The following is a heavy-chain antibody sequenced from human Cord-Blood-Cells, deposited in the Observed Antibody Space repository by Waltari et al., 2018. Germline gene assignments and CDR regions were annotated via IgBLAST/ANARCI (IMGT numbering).Heavy chain of an antibody. CDR1: GGTFSSYA. V-gene: IGHV1-69*01. Sequence: QVQLVQSGAEVKKPGSSVKVSCKASGGTFSSYAISWVRQAPGQGLEWMGGIIPIFGTANYAQKFQGRVTITADESTSTAYMELSSLRSEDTAVYYCARDGGLWFGELLAYFDYWGQGTLVTVSS. D-gene: IGHD3-10*01. J-gene: IGHJ4*02. CDR3: ARDGGLWFGELLAYFDY. CDR2: IIPIFGTA.